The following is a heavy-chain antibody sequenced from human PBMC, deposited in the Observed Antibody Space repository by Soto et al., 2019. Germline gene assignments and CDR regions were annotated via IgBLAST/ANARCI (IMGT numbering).Heavy chain of an antibody. Sequence: PGGSLRLSCEASGFIFSNYWMHWVRQTPGTGLVWVSRISNDGRITNYADSVKGRFTISRDDAKNTLYLQMNSLRAEDTAVYYCAKDLTWNQADYWGQGALVTAPQ. D-gene: IGHD1-1*01. J-gene: IGHJ4*02. CDR1: GFIFSNYW. V-gene: IGHV3-74*01. CDR3: AKDLTWNQADY. CDR2: ISNDGRIT.